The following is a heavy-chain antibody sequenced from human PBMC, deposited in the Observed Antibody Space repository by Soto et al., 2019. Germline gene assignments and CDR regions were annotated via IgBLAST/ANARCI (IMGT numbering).Heavy chain of an antibody. Sequence: GASVKVSCKASGYTFTSYAMHWVRQAPGQRLEWMGWNNAGKGNTKYSQKFQGRVTITRDTSASTAYMELSSLRSEDTAVYYCARDSVEEMATITEGQFDYWGQGTLVTVS. J-gene: IGHJ4*02. CDR3: ARDSVEEMATITEGQFDY. CDR2: NNAGKGNT. D-gene: IGHD5-12*01. V-gene: IGHV1-3*01. CDR1: GYTFTSYA.